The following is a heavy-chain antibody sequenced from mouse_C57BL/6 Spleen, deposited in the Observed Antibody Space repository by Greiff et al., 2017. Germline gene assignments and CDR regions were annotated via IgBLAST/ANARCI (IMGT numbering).Heavy chain of an antibody. CDR1: GYTFTSYW. D-gene: IGHD2-4*01. CDR3: AIDYDYDGGAMDY. J-gene: IGHJ4*01. V-gene: IGHV1-52*01. Sequence: VQLQQPGAELVRPGSSVKLSCKASGYTFTSYWMHWVKQRPIQGLEWIGNIDPSDSETHYNQKFKDKATLTVDKSSSTAYMQLSSLTSEASAVYYCAIDYDYDGGAMDYWGQGTSVTVSS. CDR2: IDPSDSET.